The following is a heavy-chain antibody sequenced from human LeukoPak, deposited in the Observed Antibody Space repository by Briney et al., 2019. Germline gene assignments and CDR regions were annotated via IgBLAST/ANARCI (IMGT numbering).Heavy chain of an antibody. CDR2: ISGSGSST. V-gene: IGHV3-23*01. J-gene: IGHJ4*02. D-gene: IGHD3-10*01. CDR3: AIPANYYGSGSRGGII. CDR1: GFTFSSYA. Sequence: SGGSLRLSCAASGFTFSSYAMNWVRQAPGKGLQWASAISGSGSSTYYADSVKGRFTISRDNSKNTLYLQMNSLRAEDTAVYYCAIPANYYGSGSRGGIIWGQGTLVTVSS.